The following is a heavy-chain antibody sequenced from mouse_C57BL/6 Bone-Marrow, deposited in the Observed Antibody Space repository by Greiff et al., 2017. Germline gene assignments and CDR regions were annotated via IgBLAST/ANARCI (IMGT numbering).Heavy chain of an antibody. CDR1: GYTFTSYW. CDR3: ARGRWLLPHWYFDV. J-gene: IGHJ1*03. Sequence: VQLQQPGAELVKPGASVTLSCKASGYTFTSYWMHWVKQRPGRGLEWIGRIDPNSGGTKNNEKFKSKATLTVDKPSSTAYMQLSSLTSEDSAVYYCARGRWLLPHWYFDVWGTGTTVTVSS. D-gene: IGHD2-3*01. CDR2: IDPNSGGT. V-gene: IGHV1-72*01.